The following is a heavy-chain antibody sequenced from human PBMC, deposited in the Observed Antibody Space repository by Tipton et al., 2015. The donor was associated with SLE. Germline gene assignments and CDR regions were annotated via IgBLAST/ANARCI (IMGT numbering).Heavy chain of an antibody. CDR2: IHHSGST. CDR1: GGFINSTNW. V-gene: IGHV4-4*02. D-gene: IGHD2/OR15-2a*01. J-gene: IGHJ5*02. Sequence: TLSLTCAVSGGFINSTNWWAWVRQPPGKGLEWIGEIHHSGSTNYNPSLKSRVTISLDKSKNHFSLKMTSMTVADTAVYYCARDTKPYYFLTWFDLWGQGTLVTVSS. CDR3: ARDTKPYYFLTWFDL.